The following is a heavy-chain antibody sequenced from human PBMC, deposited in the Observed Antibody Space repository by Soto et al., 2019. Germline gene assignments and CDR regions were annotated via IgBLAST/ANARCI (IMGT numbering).Heavy chain of an antibody. D-gene: IGHD4-17*01. CDR2: ISASGVKT. CDR3: AKDPNGDYVGGFDM. J-gene: IGHJ3*02. CDR1: EFTFGTYA. Sequence: EVQLLESGGGLVQPGGSLRLACAASEFTFGTYAVSWVRQAPGKGPEWVSGISASGVKTYYADSVKGRSAISRDNSKNTLYLQMNSLRAEDTAVYYCAKDPNGDYVGGFDMRGPGTMVIVSS. V-gene: IGHV3-23*01.